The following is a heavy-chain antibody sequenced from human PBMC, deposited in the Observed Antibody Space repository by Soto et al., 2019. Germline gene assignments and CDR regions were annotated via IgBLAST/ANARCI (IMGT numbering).Heavy chain of an antibody. J-gene: IGHJ6*02. Sequence: WTWIRQHPGKGLEWIGYISYSGSTLYNPSLTSRVTISVDTSRNQFSLKLSSVTAADTAVYYCTRDLGYCSGGSCSYYGMDVWGRGTTVTVSS. CDR3: TRDLGYCSGGSCSYYGMDV. D-gene: IGHD2-15*01. V-gene: IGHV4-31*02. CDR2: ISYSGST.